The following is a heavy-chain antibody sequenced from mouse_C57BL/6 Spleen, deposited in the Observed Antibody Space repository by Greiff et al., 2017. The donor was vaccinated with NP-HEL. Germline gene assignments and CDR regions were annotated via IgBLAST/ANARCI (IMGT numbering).Heavy chain of an antibody. V-gene: IGHV1-63*01. CDR3: ARSSHIYDGYYYAMDY. CDR1: GYTFTNYW. Sequence: VKLQQSGAELVRPGTSVKMSCKASGYTFTNYWIGWAKQRPGHGLEWIGDIYPGGGYTNYNEKFKGKATLTADKSSSTAYMQFSSLTSEDSAIYYCARSSHIYDGYYYAMDYWGQGTSVTVSS. D-gene: IGHD2-3*01. J-gene: IGHJ4*01. CDR2: IYPGGGYT.